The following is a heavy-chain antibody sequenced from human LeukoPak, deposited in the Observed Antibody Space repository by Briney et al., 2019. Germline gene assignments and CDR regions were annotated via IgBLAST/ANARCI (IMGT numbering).Heavy chain of an antibody. CDR1: GGSISSSSYY. V-gene: IGHV4-39*01. CDR3: ARLGSHPSIAARP. Sequence: PSETLSLTCTVSGGSISSSSYYWGWIRQPPGKGLEWIGSIYYSGSTYYNPSLKSRVTISVDTSKNQFSLKLSSVTAADTAVYYCARLGSHPSIAARPWGQGTLVTVSS. CDR2: IYYSGST. J-gene: IGHJ5*02. D-gene: IGHD6-6*01.